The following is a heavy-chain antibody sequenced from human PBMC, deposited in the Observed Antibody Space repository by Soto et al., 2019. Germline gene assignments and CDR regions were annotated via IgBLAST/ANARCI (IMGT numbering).Heavy chain of an antibody. Sequence: GGSLRVSCAASGFTFSNYAMTWVRQAPGKGPEWISTVNNGGGGTYYADSVKGRFTISRDNSKNTLYLQVSSLRAEDTAVYYCAKERLGRGIDYWGQGILVTVSS. J-gene: IGHJ4*02. V-gene: IGHV3-23*01. CDR3: AKERLGRGIDY. CDR1: GFTFSNYA. D-gene: IGHD3-10*01. CDR2: VNNGGGGT.